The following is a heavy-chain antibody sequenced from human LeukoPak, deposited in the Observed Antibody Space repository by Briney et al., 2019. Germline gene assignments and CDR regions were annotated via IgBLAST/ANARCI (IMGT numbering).Heavy chain of an antibody. V-gene: IGHV3-30*04. Sequence: GRSLRLSCAASGFTFSSYAMHWVRQAPGKGLEWVAVISYDGSNKYYADSVKGRFTISRDNSKNTLYLQMNSLRAEDTAVYYCARGRRMLKWELPSTTFDYWGQGTLVTVSS. D-gene: IGHD1-26*01. CDR3: ARGRRMLKWELPSTTFDY. J-gene: IGHJ4*02. CDR1: GFTFSSYA. CDR2: ISYDGSNK.